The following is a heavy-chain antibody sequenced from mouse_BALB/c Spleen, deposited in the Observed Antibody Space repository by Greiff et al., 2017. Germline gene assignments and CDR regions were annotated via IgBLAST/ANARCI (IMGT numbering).Heavy chain of an antibody. CDR3: ARDGVYDGTKAWFAY. J-gene: IGHJ3*01. CDR1: GFTFTDYY. V-gene: IGHV7-3*02. D-gene: IGHD2-3*01. CDR2: IRNKANGYTT. Sequence: EVKVMESGGGLVQPGGSLRLSCATSGFTFTDYYMSWVRQPPGKALEWLGFIRNKANGYTTEYSASVKGRFTISRDNSQSILYLQMNTLRAEDSATYYCARDGVYDGTKAWFAYWGQGTLVTVSA.